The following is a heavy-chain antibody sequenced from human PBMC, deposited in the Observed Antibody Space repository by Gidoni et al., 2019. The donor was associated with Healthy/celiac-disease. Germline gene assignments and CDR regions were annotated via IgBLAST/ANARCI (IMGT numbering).Heavy chain of an antibody. Sequence: QVQLQQWGAGLLKPSETLSLTCAVYGGSFSGYYWSWIRQPPGKGLEWIGEINHSGSTNYNPSLKSRVTISVDTSKNQFSLKLSSVTAADTAVYYCARAHYPIAARKSCWFDPWGQGTLVTVSS. CDR1: GGSFSGYY. CDR2: INHSGST. CDR3: ARAHYPIAARKSCWFDP. J-gene: IGHJ5*02. D-gene: IGHD6-6*01. V-gene: IGHV4-34*01.